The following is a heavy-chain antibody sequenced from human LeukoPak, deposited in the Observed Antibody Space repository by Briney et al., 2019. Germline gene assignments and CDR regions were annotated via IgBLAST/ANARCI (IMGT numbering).Heavy chain of an antibody. Sequence: SETLSLTCAVYGGSFSGYYWSWIRQPPGKGLEWIGEINHSGSTNYNPSLKSRVTISVDTSKNQFSLKLSSVSAADTAVYYCARGPSRTLGQIDYWGQGTLVTVSS. CDR3: ARGPSRTLGQIDY. V-gene: IGHV4-34*01. CDR2: INHSGST. CDR1: GGSFSGYY. J-gene: IGHJ4*02. D-gene: IGHD7-27*01.